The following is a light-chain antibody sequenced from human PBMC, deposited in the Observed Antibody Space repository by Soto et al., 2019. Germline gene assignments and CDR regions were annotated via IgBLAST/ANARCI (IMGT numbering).Light chain of an antibody. V-gene: IGKV3-15*01. CDR1: QSISDT. CDR2: GAS. CDR3: QQYGSSPFT. J-gene: IGKJ5*01. Sequence: IVMTQSPATLSVSPWGRATLSCRASQSISDTLAWYQQKPGQAPRLLIYGASTRAPGFPARFSGSGSGTDFTLTISSLQSEDFAVYYCQQYGSSPFTFGQGTRLEI.